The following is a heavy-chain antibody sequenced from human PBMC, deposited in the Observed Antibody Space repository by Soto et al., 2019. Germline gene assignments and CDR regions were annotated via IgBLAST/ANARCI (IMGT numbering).Heavy chain of an antibody. CDR1: GYTFTSYY. V-gene: IGHV1-46*03. CDR3: ARGPIVVVPAAPTPNDAFDI. CDR2: INPSGGST. D-gene: IGHD2-2*01. J-gene: IGHJ3*02. Sequence: ASVKLSCKASGYTFTSYYMHWVRQAPGQGLEWMGIINPSGGSTSYAQKFQGRVTMTRDTSTSTVYMELSSLRSEDTAVYYCARGPIVVVPAAPTPNDAFDIWGQGTMVTVSS.